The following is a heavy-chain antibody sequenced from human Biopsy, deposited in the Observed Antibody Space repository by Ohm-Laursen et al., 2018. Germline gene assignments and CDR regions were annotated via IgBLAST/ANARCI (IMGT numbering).Heavy chain of an antibody. CDR3: ATKLTGYFHH. D-gene: IGHD3-9*01. Sequence: GASVKVSCKSPEGTFSNYGVNWARQAPGQGLEWLGGNIPILGTGNYAQKFQDRATVAADTSTSTATMELRSLRSDDTAVYYCATKLTGYFHHWGQGTLVIVSS. J-gene: IGHJ1*01. CDR2: NIPILGTG. CDR1: EGTFSNYG. V-gene: IGHV1-69*06.